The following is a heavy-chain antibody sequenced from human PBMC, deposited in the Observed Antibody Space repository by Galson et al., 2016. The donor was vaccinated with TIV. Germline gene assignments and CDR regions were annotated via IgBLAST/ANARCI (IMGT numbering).Heavy chain of an antibody. CDR2: IKQDGSEK. J-gene: IGHJ4*02. D-gene: IGHD3-16*01. V-gene: IGHV3-7*03. CDR3: ARGRGGEYFDY. Sequence: SLRLSCAASEFAFANFWMTWVRQAPGKGLEWVANIKQDGSEKYYVDSVKGRFTISRDNAKNSVYLQMDSLRADGTAVYYCARGRGGEYFDYWGQGTLVSVSS. CDR1: EFAFANFW.